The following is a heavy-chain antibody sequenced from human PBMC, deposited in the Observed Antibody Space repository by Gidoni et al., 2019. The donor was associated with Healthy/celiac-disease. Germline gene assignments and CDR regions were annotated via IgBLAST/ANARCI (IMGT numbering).Heavy chain of an antibody. D-gene: IGHD3-3*01. CDR3: AGGRITIFGVVIPHNWFDP. Sequence: VQLVQSGAAVTKPGASVKVCCKTSGYTFTSYDINWVRQATGQGLEWMGWMNPNSGNTGYAQKFQGRVTMTRNTSISTAYMELSSLRSEDTAVYYCAGGRITIFGVVIPHNWFDPWGQGTLVTVSS. J-gene: IGHJ5*02. V-gene: IGHV1-8*01. CDR2: MNPNSGNT. CDR1: GYTFTSYD.